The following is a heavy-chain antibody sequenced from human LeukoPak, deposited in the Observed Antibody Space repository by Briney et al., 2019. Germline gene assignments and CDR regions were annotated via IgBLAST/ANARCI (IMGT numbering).Heavy chain of an antibody. V-gene: IGHV1-58*02. CDR1: GFTFTSSA. D-gene: IGHD1-1*01. Sequence: ASVKVSCKASGFTFTSSAMQWVRQARGQRLEWRGWIVVGSGNTNYAQKFQERVTITRDMSTSTAYMELGSLRSEDTAVYYCAAARMGTSYWFDPWGQGTLVTVSS. CDR3: AAARMGTSYWFDP. CDR2: IVVGSGNT. J-gene: IGHJ5*02.